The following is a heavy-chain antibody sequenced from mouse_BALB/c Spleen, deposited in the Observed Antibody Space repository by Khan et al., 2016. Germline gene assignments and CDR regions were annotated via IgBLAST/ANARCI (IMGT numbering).Heavy chain of an antibody. D-gene: IGHD1-1*01. J-gene: IGHJ3*01. CDR1: GFDFSRYW. CDR3: ARAGYYGYLAY. CDR2: INPDSRTI. V-gene: IGHV4-1*02. Sequence: EVKLLESGGGLVQPGGSLKLSCAAPGFDFSRYWMSWVRQAPGKGLEWIGEINPDSRTINYAPSLKDKFIISRDNAKNTLYLQMSKVRSEDTALYYCARAGYYGYLAYWGQGTLVTVSA.